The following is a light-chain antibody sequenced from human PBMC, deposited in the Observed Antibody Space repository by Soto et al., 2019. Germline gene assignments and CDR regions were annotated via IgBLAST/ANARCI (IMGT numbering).Light chain of an antibody. CDR3: WQKNNGSLLT. CDR1: QSVSSN. CDR2: GAS. J-gene: IGKJ5*01. Sequence: ITPYPANLSVSPGERATLSCRASQSVSSNLAWYQQKPGQAPSLLIYGASTRATGIPARLSGSGSGTEFTLTISSLLYEDFAVFYYWQKNNGSLLTFGSGTRMDI. V-gene: IGKV3-15*01.